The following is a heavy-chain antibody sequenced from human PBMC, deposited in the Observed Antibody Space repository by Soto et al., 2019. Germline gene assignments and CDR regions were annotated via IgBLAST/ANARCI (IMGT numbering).Heavy chain of an antibody. CDR1: GGSFSGYY. Sequence: SETLSLTCAVYGGSFSGYYWSWIRQPPGKGLEWIGEINHSGSTNYNPSLKSRVTISVDTSKNQFSLKLSSVTAADTAVYYCARHPIAAAIDYWGQGTLVTVSS. J-gene: IGHJ4*02. D-gene: IGHD6-13*01. CDR2: INHSGST. V-gene: IGHV4-34*01. CDR3: ARHPIAAAIDY.